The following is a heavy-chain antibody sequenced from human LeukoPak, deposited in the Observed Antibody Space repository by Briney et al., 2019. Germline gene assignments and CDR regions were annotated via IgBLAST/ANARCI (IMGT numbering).Heavy chain of an antibody. J-gene: IGHJ4*02. CDR2: INTNTGKP. D-gene: IGHD2-2*01. Sequence: ASVKVSCKASGYTFTSYAMNWVRQAPGQGLEWMGWINTNTGKPTYAQGFTGRFVFSLDSTVSTAYLQINSLNAEGTAVYYCARAASLDYWGQGTLVTVSS. V-gene: IGHV7-4-1*02. CDR3: ARAASLDY. CDR1: GYTFTSYA.